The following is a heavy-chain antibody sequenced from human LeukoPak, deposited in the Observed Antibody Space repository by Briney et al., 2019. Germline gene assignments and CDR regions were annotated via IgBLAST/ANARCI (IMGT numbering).Heavy chain of an antibody. CDR3: AKDGSSVDTAFGS. V-gene: IGHV3-23*01. J-gene: IGHJ4*02. CDR1: GFTFSSYA. D-gene: IGHD5-18*01. Sequence: PGGSLTLSCAASGFTFSSYAMSWVRQAPGKGLEWVSAISGSAGSTYHADSVKGRFTISRDNSKNTLDLKRNSLRAEDTAVYYCAKDGSSVDTAFGSWGQGTLVTVSS. CDR2: ISGSAGST.